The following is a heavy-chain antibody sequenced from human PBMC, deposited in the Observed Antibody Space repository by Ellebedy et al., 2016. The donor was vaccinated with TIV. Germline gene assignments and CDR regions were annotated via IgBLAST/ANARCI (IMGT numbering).Heavy chain of an antibody. CDR3: ARETQYPGQRNYFLDS. D-gene: IGHD1-7*01. V-gene: IGHV1-69*13. CDR1: GGTISRHT. CDR2: IIPIYGTP. J-gene: IGHJ4*02. Sequence: AASVKVSCKASGGTISRHTMNWVRQAPGQGLEWMGAIIPIYGTPIYAPRFRGRVTITADASTSTASMEVTSLTSDDTAVYYCARETQYPGQRNYFLDSWGQGTLVTVSS.